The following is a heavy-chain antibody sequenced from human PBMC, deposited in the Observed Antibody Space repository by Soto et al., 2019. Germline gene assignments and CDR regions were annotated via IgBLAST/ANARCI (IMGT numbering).Heavy chain of an antibody. CDR2: IYPGDSDT. CDR1: GYSFTSYW. J-gene: IGHJ6*02. CDR3: PRREDLHYYGMDV. V-gene: IGHV5-51*01. Sequence: GESLKISCKGSGYSFTSYWIGWVRQMPGKGLEWVGIIYPGDSDTRYSPSFQGQVTISADKPISTAYLQWSSLKASDTAMYYCPRREDLHYYGMDVWGQGTTVTVSS.